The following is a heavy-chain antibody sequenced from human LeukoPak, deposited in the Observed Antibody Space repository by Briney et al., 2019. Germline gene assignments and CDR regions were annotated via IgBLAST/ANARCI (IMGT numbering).Heavy chain of an antibody. CDR3: ASAYFIVGATNSAFDI. J-gene: IGHJ3*02. CDR1: GGSISSIEYY. Sequence: SETLSLTCTVSGGSISSIEYYWGWIRQPPGKGLEWIGSIYYSGSTYYNPSLKSRVTISVDTSKNQFSLKLSSVTAADTAVYYCASAYFIVGATNSAFDIWGQGTMVTVSS. CDR2: IYYSGST. V-gene: IGHV4-39*07. D-gene: IGHD1-26*01.